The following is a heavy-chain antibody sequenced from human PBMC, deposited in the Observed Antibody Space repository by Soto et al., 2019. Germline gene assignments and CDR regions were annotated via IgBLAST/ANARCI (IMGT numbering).Heavy chain of an antibody. J-gene: IGHJ6*03. CDR3: AIPWRGDCSSTSCYYPYYYYMDV. CDR1: GFTFSSYA. CDR2: ISGSGGST. D-gene: IGHD2-2*01. V-gene: IGHV3-23*01. Sequence: GGSLRLSCAASGFTFSSYAMSWVRQAPGKGLEWVSAISGSGGSTYYADSVKGRFTISRDNSKNTLYLQMNSLRAEDTAVYYCAIPWRGDCSSTSCYYPYYYYMDVWGKGTTVTVSS.